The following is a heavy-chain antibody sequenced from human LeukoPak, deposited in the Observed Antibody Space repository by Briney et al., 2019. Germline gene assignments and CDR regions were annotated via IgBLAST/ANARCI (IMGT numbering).Heavy chain of an antibody. Sequence: GRSLRLSCAASGFTFSSYGMHWVRQAPGKGLEWVAVISYDGSNKYYADSVKGRFTISRDNSKNTLYLQMNSLRAEDTAVYYCAKGLAGDQDYWGQGTLVTVSS. V-gene: IGHV3-30*18. CDR2: ISYDGSNK. D-gene: IGHD2-21*02. CDR1: GFTFSSYG. J-gene: IGHJ4*02. CDR3: AKGLAGDQDY.